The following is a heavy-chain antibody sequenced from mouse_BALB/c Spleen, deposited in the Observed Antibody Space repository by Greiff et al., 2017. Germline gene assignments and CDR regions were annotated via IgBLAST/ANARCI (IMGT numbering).Heavy chain of an antibody. CDR1: GYTFTSYW. J-gene: IGHJ3*01. CDR3: TRGNYGSSYGWFAY. CDR2: IYPGNSDT. D-gene: IGHD1-1*01. Sequence: VQLQQSGTVLARPGASVKMSCKASGYTFTSYWMHWVKQRPGQGLEWIGAIYPGNSDTSYNQKFKGKAKLTAVTSTSTAYMELSSLTNEDSAVYYCTRGNYGSSYGWFAYWGQGTLVTVSA. V-gene: IGHV1-5*01.